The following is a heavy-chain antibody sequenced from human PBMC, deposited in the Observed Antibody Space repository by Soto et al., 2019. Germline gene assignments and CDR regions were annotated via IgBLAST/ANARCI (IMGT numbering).Heavy chain of an antibody. J-gene: IGHJ4*02. Sequence: AGGSLRLSCAASGFTFISYAMILFRQSPVKGLEWVSGVGGSGEYTYYAGSVKGRFTISRDNSKNTVYLQISSLRAEDTAVYYCAKVLTGYYYYFEYWGQGTLVTVSS. CDR2: VGGSGEYT. CDR3: AKVLTGYYYYFEY. D-gene: IGHD3-9*01. CDR1: GFTFISYA. V-gene: IGHV3-23*01.